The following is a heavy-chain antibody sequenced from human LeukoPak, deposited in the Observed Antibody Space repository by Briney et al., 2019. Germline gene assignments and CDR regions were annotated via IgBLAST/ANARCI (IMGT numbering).Heavy chain of an antibody. CDR2: INHSGST. CDR1: GGSFSGYY. V-gene: IGHV4-34*01. CDR3: AKDYCSGGSCYYFDY. J-gene: IGHJ4*02. Sequence: SETLSLTCAVYGGSFSGYYWSWIRQPPGKGLEWIGEINHSGSTNYNPSLKSRVTISVDTSKNQFSLKLSPVTAADTAVYYCAKDYCSGGSCYYFDYWGQGTLVTVSS. D-gene: IGHD2-15*01.